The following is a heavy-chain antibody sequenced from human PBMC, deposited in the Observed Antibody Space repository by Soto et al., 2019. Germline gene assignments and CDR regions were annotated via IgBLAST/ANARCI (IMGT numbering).Heavy chain of an antibody. CDR3: ARDFKQPSATGAYYGMDV. D-gene: IGHD6-25*01. CDR1: GGTFSSYA. CDR2: IIPIFGTA. V-gene: IGHV1-69*01. Sequence: QGQLVQSGAEVKKPGSSVKVSCKASGGTFSSYAISWVRQAPGQGLEWMGGIIPIFGTANYAQKFQGRVTITADESTSTAYMELSSLRSEDTAVYYCARDFKQPSATGAYYGMDVWGQGTTVTVSS. J-gene: IGHJ6*02.